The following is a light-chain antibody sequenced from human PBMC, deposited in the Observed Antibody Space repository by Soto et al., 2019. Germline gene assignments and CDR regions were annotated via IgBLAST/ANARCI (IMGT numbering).Light chain of an antibody. CDR2: YDD. J-gene: IGLJ2*01. CDR3: AAWDDSLNDPV. Sequence: QSVQTQPPSVSEAPRQRVTISCSGSSSNIGRNAVTWYQQLPGKAPKLLIYYDDLLPSGVSDRFSDSKSVTSASLAISGLQSEDEADYYCAAWDDSLNDPVFGGGTKLTVL. V-gene: IGLV1-36*01. CDR1: SSNIGRNA.